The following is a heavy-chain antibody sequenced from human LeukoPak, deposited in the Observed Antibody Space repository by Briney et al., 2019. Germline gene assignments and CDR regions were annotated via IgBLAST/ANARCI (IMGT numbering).Heavy chain of an antibody. Sequence: ASVKVSCKASGYTFTSYYMHWVRQAPGQGLEWMGIINPSGGSTSYAQKFQGRVTMTRDTSTSTVYMELSSLRSEDTAVYYCARVPLYQLLSLSYFDYWGQGTLVTVSS. D-gene: IGHD2-2*01. J-gene: IGHJ4*02. CDR1: GYTFTSYY. V-gene: IGHV1-46*01. CDR3: ARVPLYQLLSLSYFDY. CDR2: INPSGGST.